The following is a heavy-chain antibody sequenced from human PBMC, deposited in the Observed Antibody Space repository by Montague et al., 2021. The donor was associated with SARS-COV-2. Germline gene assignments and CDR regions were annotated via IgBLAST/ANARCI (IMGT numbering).Heavy chain of an antibody. Sequence: SETLSLTCTVSGGSISSYYWSWIRQPPGKGLGWIGYIYYSGSTNYNPSLKSRVTISVDTSKNQFSLKLSSVTAADTAVYYCARDKAEYIVVVPAVPLAYGMDVWGQGTTVTVSS. J-gene: IGHJ6*02. V-gene: IGHV4-59*12. CDR1: GGSISSYY. CDR2: IYYSGST. CDR3: ARDKAEYIVVVPAVPLAYGMDV. D-gene: IGHD2-2*01.